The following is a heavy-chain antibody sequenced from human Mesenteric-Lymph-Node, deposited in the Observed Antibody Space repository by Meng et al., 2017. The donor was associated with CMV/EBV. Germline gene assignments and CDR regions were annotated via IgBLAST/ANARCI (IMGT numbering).Heavy chain of an antibody. CDR2: INTETGKP. Sequence: FTSYAINWVRQAPGQGLEWMGWINTETGKPTYAQGFTGRFVFSLDTSAHTAYLQISSLKAEDSATFYCARETRAWFGKPYFSGMDVWGQGTTVTVSS. CDR3: ARETRAWFGKPYFSGMDV. V-gene: IGHV7-4-1*02. CDR1: FTSYA. J-gene: IGHJ6*02. D-gene: IGHD3-10*01.